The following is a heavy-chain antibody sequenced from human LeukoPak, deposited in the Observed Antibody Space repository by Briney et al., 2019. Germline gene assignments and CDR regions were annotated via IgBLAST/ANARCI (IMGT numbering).Heavy chain of an antibody. CDR1: GGSLSGYS. V-gene: IGHV4-34*01. Sequence: PSETLSLTCAVYGGSLSGYSWSWIRQPPGKGLEWIGEINHSGSTNYNPSLKSRVTISADTSKNQFSLKLSSVTAADTAVYYCARHLRSPGFGLWGRGTLVTVSS. CDR2: INHSGST. J-gene: IGHJ2*01. CDR3: ARHLRSPGFGL.